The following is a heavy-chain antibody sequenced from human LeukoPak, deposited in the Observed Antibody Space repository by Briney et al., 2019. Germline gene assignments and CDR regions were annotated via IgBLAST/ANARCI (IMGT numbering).Heavy chain of an antibody. V-gene: IGHV3-53*01. Sequence: GGSLRLPCAVSGFIVRTNYMNWDRQAPGKGLEWVSVIYSGGNTYYADSVKGRFTISRDNSKNTLYLQMNSLRVEDTAVYYCASSVYSGSPTKSFDYWGQGTLVTVSS. D-gene: IGHD3-10*01. J-gene: IGHJ4*02. CDR1: GFIVRTNY. CDR3: ASSVYSGSPTKSFDY. CDR2: IYSGGNT.